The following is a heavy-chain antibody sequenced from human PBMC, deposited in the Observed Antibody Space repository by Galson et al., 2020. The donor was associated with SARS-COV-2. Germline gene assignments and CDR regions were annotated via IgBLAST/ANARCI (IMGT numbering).Heavy chain of an antibody. CDR1: VGSFSDYY. D-gene: IGHD3-10*02. CDR2: INHSGVT. Sequence: SETLSLTCAVYVGSFSDYYWTWIRLSPGKGLEWIGEINHSGVTNYNPSLKSRVTISVDTSKNQFSLKVTSVTAADTAVYYCARKPTDVRLFGQLGTYYFDHWGQGNLVTVSS. CDR3: ARKPTDVRLFGQLGTYYFDH. V-gene: IGHV4-34*01. J-gene: IGHJ4*02.